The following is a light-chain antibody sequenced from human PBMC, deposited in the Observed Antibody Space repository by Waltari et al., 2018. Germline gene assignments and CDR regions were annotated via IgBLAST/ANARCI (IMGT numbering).Light chain of an antibody. CDR1: RSTIGSNH. Sequence: QSVLTQPPSASGTPGQRVTISCSGRRSTIGSNHVFWYQQPQATAPNLVIYRNDQRPSGVPDRFSGSKPGTSASRAISGGRSEEEADYYCAAWDDSLRGRGVFGGGTKLTVL. J-gene: IGLJ3*02. V-gene: IGLV1-47*01. CDR2: RND. CDR3: AAWDDSLRGRGV.